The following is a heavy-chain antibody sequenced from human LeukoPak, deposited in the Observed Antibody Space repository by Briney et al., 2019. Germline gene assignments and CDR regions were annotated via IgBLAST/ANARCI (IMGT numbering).Heavy chain of an antibody. CDR3: ARDFGYSRSEGYDY. CDR2: IKQDGSEK. V-gene: IGHV3-7*01. D-gene: IGHD6-13*01. Sequence: GGSLRLSCAASGFTFSSYAMSWVRQAPGKGLEWVANIKQDGSEKYYVDSVKGRFTISRDNAKNSMFLQMNSLRAEDTVVYYCARDFGYSRSEGYDYWGQGTLVTVSS. CDR1: GFTFSSYA. J-gene: IGHJ4*02.